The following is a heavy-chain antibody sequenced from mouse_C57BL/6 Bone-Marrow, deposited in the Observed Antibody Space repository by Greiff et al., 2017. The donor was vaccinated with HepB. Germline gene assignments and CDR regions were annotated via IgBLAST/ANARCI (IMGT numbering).Heavy chain of an antibody. V-gene: IGHV1-50*01. D-gene: IGHD1-1*01. CDR1: GYTFTSYW. J-gene: IGHJ4*01. CDR3: AGVGSNPHYAMDY. CDR2: IDPSDSYT. Sequence: QVQLQQPGAELVKPGASVKLSCKASGYTFTSYWMQWVKQRPGQGLEWIGEIDPSDSYTNYNQKFKGKATLTVDTSSSTAYMQLSSLTSEDSAVYDCAGVGSNPHYAMDYWGQGTSVTVSS.